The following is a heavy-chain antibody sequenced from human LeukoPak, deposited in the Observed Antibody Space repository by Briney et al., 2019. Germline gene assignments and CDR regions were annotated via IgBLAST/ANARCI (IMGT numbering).Heavy chain of an antibody. CDR2: IYSGGST. J-gene: IGHJ5*02. CDR3: AGGPKKQLIWGRASNGFDP. D-gene: IGHD6-13*01. V-gene: IGHV3-66*01. CDR1: GFTVSSNY. Sequence: PGGSLRLSCAASGFTVSSNYMSWVRQAPGKGLEWVSVIYSGGSTYYADSVKGRFTISRDNSKNTLYLQMNSLRGEDTAVYYCAGGPKKQLIWGRASNGFDPWGQGTLVTVSS.